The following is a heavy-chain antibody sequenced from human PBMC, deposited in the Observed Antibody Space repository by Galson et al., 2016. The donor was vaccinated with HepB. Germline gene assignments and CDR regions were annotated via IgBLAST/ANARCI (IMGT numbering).Heavy chain of an antibody. J-gene: IGHJ4*02. V-gene: IGHV3-23*01. D-gene: IGHD3-10*01. CDR3: ARDEDDPSYTIDF. CDR1: AGTFKNYA. CDR2: ISGSGGRT. Sequence: SLRLSCAVSAGTFKNYAMNWVRQAPGKGLEWVAAISGSGGRTSYEDSVRGRFTISRDNSKNTLVLRMNSVGVEDTAVYFCARDEDDPSYTIDFWGQGTLVSVSS.